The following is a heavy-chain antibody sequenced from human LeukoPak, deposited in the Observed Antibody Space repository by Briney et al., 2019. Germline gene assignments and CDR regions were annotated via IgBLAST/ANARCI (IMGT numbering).Heavy chain of an antibody. D-gene: IGHD3-22*01. J-gene: IGHJ3*02. CDR1: EFPFGTSG. CDR3: ARDFYDSSGYHHDSFDI. Sequence: GGSLRLSCAASEFPFGTSGMNWFRQAPGKGLEWVSFIGSSSAPIYYADSVKGRFTISRDNAKNSLYLQMNSLRAEDTAVYYCARDFYDSSGYHHDSFDIWGQGTMVTVSS. V-gene: IGHV3-48*04. CDR2: IGSSSAPI.